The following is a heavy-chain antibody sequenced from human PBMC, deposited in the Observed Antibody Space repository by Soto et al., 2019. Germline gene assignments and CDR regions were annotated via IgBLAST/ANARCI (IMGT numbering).Heavy chain of an antibody. CDR2: IYYSGST. CDR3: ARVDPQYYYDSSRVGVIDY. V-gene: IGHV4-31*03. Sequence: QVQLQESGPGLVKPSQTLSLTCTVSGGSISSGGYYWSWIRQHPGKGLEWIGYIYYSGSTYYNPSLKSRVTISVDTSKNQFSLKLSSVTAADTAVYYCARVDPQYYYDSSRVGVIDYWGQGTLVTVSS. CDR1: GGSISSGGYY. J-gene: IGHJ4*02. D-gene: IGHD3-22*01.